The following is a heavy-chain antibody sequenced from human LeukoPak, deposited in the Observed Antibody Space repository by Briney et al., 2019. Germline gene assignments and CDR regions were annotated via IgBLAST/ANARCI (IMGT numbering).Heavy chain of an antibody. V-gene: IGHV4-34*01. CDR2: INHSGST. J-gene: IGHJ4*02. D-gene: IGHD1-26*01. CDR1: GGSFSGYY. Sequence: SETLSLTRAVYGGSFSGYYWSWIRQPPGKGLEWIGEINHSGSTNYNPSLKSRVTISVDTSKNQFSLKLSSVTAADTAVYYCARGAGAATYWGQGTLVTVSS. CDR3: ARGAGAATY.